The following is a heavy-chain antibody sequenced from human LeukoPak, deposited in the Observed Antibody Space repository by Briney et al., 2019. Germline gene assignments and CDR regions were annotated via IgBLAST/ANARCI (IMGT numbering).Heavy chain of an antibody. CDR2: SRNKANRYIT. CDR3: TRQRFCGDNCYTRDFDS. D-gene: IGHD2-15*01. Sequence: SGGSLRLSCAASGFTFSDHSMDWVRQAPGKGLEWVGHSRNKANRYITKYAASVKDRFTISRDDSKNSLYLQMNSLKPEDTAVCYCTRQRFCGDNCYTRDFDSWGQGTLVIVSS. V-gene: IGHV3-72*01. J-gene: IGHJ4*02. CDR1: GFTFSDHS.